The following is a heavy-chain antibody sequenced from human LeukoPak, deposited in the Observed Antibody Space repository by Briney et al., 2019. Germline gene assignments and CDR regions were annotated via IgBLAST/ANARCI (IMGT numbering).Heavy chain of an antibody. V-gene: IGHV4-59*02. CDR2: IYYSGSI. J-gene: IGHJ4*02. Sequence: SSETLSLTCTVSGGSVTTYHWSWIRQPPGKGLEWIGCIYYSGSINYNPSLNSRVTISLDTSKNEFSLKLRSVTAADTAVYYCARYPGASGDSYYFDYWGQGTRVTVSS. D-gene: IGHD4-17*01. CDR1: GGSVTTYH. CDR3: ARYPGASGDSYYFDY.